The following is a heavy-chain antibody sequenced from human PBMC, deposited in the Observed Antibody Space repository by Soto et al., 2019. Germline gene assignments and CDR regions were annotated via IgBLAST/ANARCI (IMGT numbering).Heavy chain of an antibody. CDR2: ISYTGANQ. V-gene: IGHV3-30-3*01. Sequence: QVRLVESGGGAVQPGDSLRLSCDASGFTFSTYALHWVRQAPGKGLEWVAFISYTGANQYYADSVKGRFTVSRDNSKNIASLQMTSLKPEDSAVYYCASDAFLDSRGADYDHWGQGTLVTVSS. CDR1: GFTFSTYA. D-gene: IGHD3-16*01. CDR3: ASDAFLDSRGADYDH. J-gene: IGHJ4*02.